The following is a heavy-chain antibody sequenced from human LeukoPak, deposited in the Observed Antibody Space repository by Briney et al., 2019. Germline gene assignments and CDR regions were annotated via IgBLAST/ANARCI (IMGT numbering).Heavy chain of an antibody. Sequence: GGSLRLSCAASGFTFSSYSMNWVRQAPGKGLEWVSYISSSSSTICYADSVKGRFTISRDNAKNSLYLQMTSLRAEDTAVYYCAREGRDGYGNWGQGTLVTVSS. CDR1: GFTFSSYS. J-gene: IGHJ4*02. CDR2: ISSSSSTI. D-gene: IGHD5-24*01. V-gene: IGHV3-48*01. CDR3: AREGRDGYGN.